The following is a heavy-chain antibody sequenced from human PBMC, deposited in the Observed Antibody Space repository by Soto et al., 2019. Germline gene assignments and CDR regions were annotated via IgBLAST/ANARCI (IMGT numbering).Heavy chain of an antibody. D-gene: IGHD3-3*01. J-gene: IGHJ4*02. Sequence: QVQLVQSGAEVKRPGSSVKVSYKASGGTFSSYPISWVRQAPGQGLEWMGGTNGNLGTGNYAQKFRGRLTITTDISTTTAYMELSSLTSEDTAVYYCARRDSHGFFRYFDNWGQGTLVTVSS. V-gene: IGHV1-69*06. CDR1: GGTFSSYP. CDR3: ARRDSHGFFRYFDN. CDR2: TNGNLGTG.